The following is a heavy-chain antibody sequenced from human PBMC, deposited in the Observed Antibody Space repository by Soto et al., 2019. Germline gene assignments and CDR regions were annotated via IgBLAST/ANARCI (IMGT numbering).Heavy chain of an antibody. D-gene: IGHD2-8*02. Sequence: SETLSLTCTVSGGSISSGGYYWSWIRQHPGKGLEWIGYIHYSGSTYYNPSLKGRVTISVDTSKNQFSLKLSSVTAADTAVYYCATLPPRIVVVVTPIPTWGQGTLVTSPQ. CDR1: GGSISSGGYY. CDR3: ATLPPRIVVVVTPIPT. V-gene: IGHV4-31*03. J-gene: IGHJ5*02. CDR2: IHYSGST.